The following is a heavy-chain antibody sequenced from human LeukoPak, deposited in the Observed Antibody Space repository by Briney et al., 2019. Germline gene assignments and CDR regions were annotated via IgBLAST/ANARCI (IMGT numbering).Heavy chain of an antibody. D-gene: IGHD2-21*02. Sequence: ASVTVSCTASGYTFTSYYMHWVRQAPGQGLEWMGIINPSGGSTSYAQKFQGRVTMTRDTSTSTVYMELSSLRSEDTAVYYCAREGTLECGGDCYNWFDPWGQGTLVTVSS. J-gene: IGHJ5*02. V-gene: IGHV1-46*01. CDR3: AREGTLECGGDCYNWFDP. CDR1: GYTFTSYY. CDR2: INPSGGST.